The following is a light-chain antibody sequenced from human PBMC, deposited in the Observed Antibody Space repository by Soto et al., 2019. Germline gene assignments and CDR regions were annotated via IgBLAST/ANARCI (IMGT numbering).Light chain of an antibody. CDR2: GAS. Sequence: EIVMTQSPATLSVAPGDRATLSCRASQSVSSNLAWYQQKPGQAPRLLIYGASTTTTGLPARLSGSGSGTEFTLNVSSLQSEDFAVYCCQQYNNWPQTFGQGTKVQIK. V-gene: IGKV3-15*01. CDR1: QSVSSN. CDR3: QQYNNWPQT. J-gene: IGKJ1*01.